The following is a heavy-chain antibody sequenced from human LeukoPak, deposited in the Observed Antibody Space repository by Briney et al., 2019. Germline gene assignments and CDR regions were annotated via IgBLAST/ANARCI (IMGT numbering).Heavy chain of an antibody. CDR1: GFTFSSYA. Sequence: PGGSLRPSCAASGFTFSSYAMSWVRQAPGKGLEWVSAISGSGGSTYYADSVKGRFTISRDNSKNTLYLQMNSLRAEDTAVYYCAKEDPGAAMGETGSFDYWGQGTLVTVSS. V-gene: IGHV3-23*01. CDR2: ISGSGGST. J-gene: IGHJ4*02. CDR3: AKEDPGAAMGETGSFDY. D-gene: IGHD5-18*01.